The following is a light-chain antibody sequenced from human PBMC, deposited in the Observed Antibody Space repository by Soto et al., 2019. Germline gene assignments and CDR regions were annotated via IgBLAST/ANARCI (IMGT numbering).Light chain of an antibody. CDR3: CSYGGGRTPLG. CDR2: EVS. J-gene: IGLJ2*01. CDR1: SSDVGGYNY. Sequence: QSALTQPASVSGSPGQSITISCTGTSSDVGGYNYVSWYQQHPGKAPKLMIYEVSNRPSGVSNRFSGSKSGNTASLTISGLQAEDEADYYCCSYGGGRTPLGFGGGTKLTVL. V-gene: IGLV2-14*01.